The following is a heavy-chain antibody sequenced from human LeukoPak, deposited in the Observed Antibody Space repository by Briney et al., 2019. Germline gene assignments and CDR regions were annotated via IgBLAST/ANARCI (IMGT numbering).Heavy chain of an antibody. J-gene: IGHJ4*02. Sequence: GASVKVSCKASGGTFSSYAISWVRQAPGQGLEWMGRIIPILGIANYAQKFQGRVTITADKSTSTVYMELSSLRSEDTAVYYCARVGIAAALDYWGQGTLVTVSS. CDR2: IIPILGIA. V-gene: IGHV1-69*04. CDR3: ARVGIAAALDY. D-gene: IGHD6-13*01. CDR1: GGTFSSYA.